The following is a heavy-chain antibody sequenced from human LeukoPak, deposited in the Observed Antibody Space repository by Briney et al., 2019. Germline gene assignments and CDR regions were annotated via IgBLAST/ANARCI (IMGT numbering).Heavy chain of an antibody. J-gene: IGHJ4*02. Sequence: GGSLRLSCAASGFSFSKAWMSWVRQAPGKGLEWVAVIWYDGSNKYYADSVKGRFTISRDNSKNTLYLQMNSLRAEDTAVYYCARDLGGYFDYWGQGTLVTVSS. CDR3: ARDLGGYFDY. CDR2: IWYDGSNK. CDR1: GFSFSKAW. V-gene: IGHV3-33*08. D-gene: IGHD1-26*01.